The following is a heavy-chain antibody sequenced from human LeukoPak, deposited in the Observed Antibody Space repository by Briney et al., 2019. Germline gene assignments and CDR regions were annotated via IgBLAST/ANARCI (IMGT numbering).Heavy chain of an antibody. CDR1: GGSFSGYY. V-gene: IGHV4-34*01. J-gene: IGHJ4*02. CDR3: ASFVVVAPHFAY. D-gene: IGHD2-15*01. CDR2: INHSGST. Sequence: SETLSLTCAVYGGSFSGYYWSWIRQPPGKGLEWIGEINHSGSTNYNPSLKSRVTISVDTSKNQFSLKLSSVTAADTAVYYCASFVVVAPHFAYWGQGTLVTVSS.